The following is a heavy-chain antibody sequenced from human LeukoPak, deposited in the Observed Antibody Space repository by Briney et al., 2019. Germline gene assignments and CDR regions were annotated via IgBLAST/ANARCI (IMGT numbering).Heavy chain of an antibody. CDR3: ARSLRSGSYAFDY. J-gene: IGHJ4*02. Sequence: AASVKVSCKAPGGTFSSYAISWVRQAPGQGLEWMGRIIPIFGTANYAQKFQGRVTITTDESTSTAYMELSSLRSEDTAVYYCARSLRSGSYAFDYWGQGTLVTVSS. V-gene: IGHV1-69*05. CDR2: IIPIFGTA. CDR1: GGTFSSYA. D-gene: IGHD1-26*01.